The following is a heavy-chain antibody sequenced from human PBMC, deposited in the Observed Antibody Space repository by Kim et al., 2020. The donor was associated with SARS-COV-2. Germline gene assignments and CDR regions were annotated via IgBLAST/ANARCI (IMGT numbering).Heavy chain of an antibody. V-gene: IGHV4-39*01. D-gene: IGHD3-3*02. J-gene: IGHJ6*02. Sequence: SETLSLTCTVSGGSISSSSYYWGWIRQPPGKGLEWIGSIYYSGSTYYNPSLKSRVTISVDTSKNQFSLKLRSVTAADTAVYYCARQQDCIFGVVNGCGRYYYYGMDVWGQGTTVTVSS. CDR3: ARQQDCIFGVVNGCGRYYYYGMDV. CDR2: IYYSGST. CDR1: GGSISSSSYY.